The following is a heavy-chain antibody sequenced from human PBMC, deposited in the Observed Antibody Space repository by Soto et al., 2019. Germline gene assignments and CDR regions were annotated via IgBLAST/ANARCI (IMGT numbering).Heavy chain of an antibody. D-gene: IGHD4-17*01. CDR2: IYTSRNT. CDR3: ARGGLRGGFQH. Sequence: PSETLSLTCTFSGGSISSYYWSWIRQPAGKGLEWIGRIYTSRNTNYNPSLKSRVTMSVDTSKNQLSLKLTSVTAADTAVYYCARGGLRGGFQHWGQGTLVTVSS. CDR1: GGSISSYY. V-gene: IGHV4-4*07. J-gene: IGHJ1*01.